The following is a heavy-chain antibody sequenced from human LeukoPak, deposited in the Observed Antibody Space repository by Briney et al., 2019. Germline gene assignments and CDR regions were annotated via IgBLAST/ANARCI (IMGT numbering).Heavy chain of an antibody. J-gene: IGHJ4*02. CDR3: ARQTGVWSSSSNDN. D-gene: IGHD6-6*01. CDR2: INTNTGDP. V-gene: IGHV7-4-1*02. CDR1: GGTFSSYA. Sequence: ASVKVSCKASGGTFSSYAISWVRQAPGQGLEWMGWINTNTGDPTYAQGFTGRFVFSLDTSVSTAYLQISSLKAEDTAVYYCARQTGVWSSSSNDNWGQGTLVTVSS.